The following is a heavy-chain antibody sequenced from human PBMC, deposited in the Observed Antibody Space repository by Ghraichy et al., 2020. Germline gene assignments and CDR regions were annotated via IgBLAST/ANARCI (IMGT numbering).Heavy chain of an antibody. CDR3: ARQVVAATQGFVYYYYGMDV. Sequence: GESLNISCKGSGYSFTSYWIGWVRQMPGKGLEWMGIIYPGDSDTRYSPSFQGQVTISADKSISTAYLQWSSLKASDTAMYYCARQVVAATQGFVYYYYGMDVWGQGTTVTVSS. D-gene: IGHD2-15*01. CDR1: GYSFTSYW. V-gene: IGHV5-51*01. CDR2: IYPGDSDT. J-gene: IGHJ6*02.